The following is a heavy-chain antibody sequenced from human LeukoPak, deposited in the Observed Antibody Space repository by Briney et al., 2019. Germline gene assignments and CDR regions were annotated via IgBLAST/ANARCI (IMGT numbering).Heavy chain of an antibody. CDR2: INSDGSST. D-gene: IGHD2-8*01. V-gene: IGHV3-74*01. Sequence: GSLRLSRAASGFTFSGYWMHWVRQAPGKGLVWVSRINSDGSSTSYADSVKGRFTISRDNAKNTLYLQMNSLRAEDTAVYYCARERKLMGFDYWGQGTLVTVSS. CDR1: GFTFSGYW. J-gene: IGHJ4*02. CDR3: ARERKLMGFDY.